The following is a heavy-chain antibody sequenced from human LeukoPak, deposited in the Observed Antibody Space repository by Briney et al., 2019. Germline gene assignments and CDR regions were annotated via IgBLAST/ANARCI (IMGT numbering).Heavy chain of an antibody. J-gene: IGHJ6*03. CDR2: IYYSGST. CDR3: AREQVSVYYYYYMDV. Sequence: PSQTLSLTCTVSGSSISSGDYYWSWIRQPPGKGLEWIGYIYYSGSTYYNPSLKSRVTISVDTSKNQFSLKLSSVTAADTAVYYCAREQVSVYYYYYMDVWGKGTTVTVSS. V-gene: IGHV4-30-4*08. CDR1: GSSISSGDYY.